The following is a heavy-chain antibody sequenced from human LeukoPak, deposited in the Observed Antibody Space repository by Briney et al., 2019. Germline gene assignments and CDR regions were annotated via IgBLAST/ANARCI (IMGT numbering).Heavy chain of an antibody. V-gene: IGHV3-30-3*01. D-gene: IGHD5-12*01. J-gene: IGHJ4*02. CDR1: GFTFSNYA. Sequence: HPGRSLRLSCAASGFTFSNYAMHWVRQAPGKGLEWVAVISYDGIDKYYADSVKGRFTISRDNSKNTLYLQMNSLRAEDTAVYYCAREHSRWGYDSGGYFDYWGQGTLVTVSS. CDR3: AREHSRWGYDSGGYFDY. CDR2: ISYDGIDK.